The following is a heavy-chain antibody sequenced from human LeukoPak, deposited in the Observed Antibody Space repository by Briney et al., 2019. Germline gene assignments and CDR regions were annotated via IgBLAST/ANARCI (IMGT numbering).Heavy chain of an antibody. CDR2: ISGSGGST. CDR3: AKDTSEMGGYSYADAFDI. J-gene: IGHJ3*02. V-gene: IGHV3-23*01. D-gene: IGHD5-18*01. Sequence: PGGSLRLSCAASGFTFSSYAMSWVRQAPGKGLEWVSAISGSGGSTYYADSVKGRFTISRDNSKNTLYLQMNSLRAADTAVYYCAKDTSEMGGYSYADAFDIWGQGTMVTVSS. CDR1: GFTFSSYA.